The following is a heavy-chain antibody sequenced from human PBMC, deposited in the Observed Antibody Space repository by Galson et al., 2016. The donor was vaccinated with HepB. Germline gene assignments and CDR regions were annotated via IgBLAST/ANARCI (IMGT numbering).Heavy chain of an antibody. Sequence: LSLTCTVSGGSISNYYWSWIRQPPGKGLVWIAYIHSSGSTNYDPSLKSRVTISVDTSKNLFSLQLNSVTAADTAVYSCARDRGSSGGFDYWGQGTLVTVSP. CDR3: ARDRGSSGGFDY. CDR2: IHSSGST. V-gene: IGHV4-59*13. CDR1: GGSISNYY. D-gene: IGHD2-15*01. J-gene: IGHJ4*02.